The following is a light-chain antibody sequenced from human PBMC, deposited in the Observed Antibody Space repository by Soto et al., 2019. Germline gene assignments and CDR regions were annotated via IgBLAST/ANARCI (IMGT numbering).Light chain of an antibody. CDR1: QSVGSN. Sequence: EVVMTQSPATLSVSPGERATLSCRASQSVGSNFAWYQQKPGQAPRLLIYGASTRATDIPGRFSGSGSGTEFTLTISSLQSADFAVYYCQQYNNWPRTFGQGTKVEIK. CDR2: GAS. J-gene: IGKJ1*01. V-gene: IGKV3-15*01. CDR3: QQYNNWPRT.